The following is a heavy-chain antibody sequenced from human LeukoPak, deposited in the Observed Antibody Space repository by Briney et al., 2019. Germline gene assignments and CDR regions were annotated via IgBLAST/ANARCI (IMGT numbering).Heavy chain of an antibody. CDR2: IYYSGST. V-gene: IGHV4-30-4*01. D-gene: IGHD2-2*01. CDR1: GGSISSGDYY. CDR3: ARHAIVVVPAATPGWFDP. Sequence: SETLSLTCTVSGGSISSGDYYWSWIRQPPGKGLEWIVYIYYSGSTYYNPSLKSRVTISVDTSKNQFSLKLSSVTAADTAVYYCARHAIVVVPAATPGWFDPWGQGTLVTVSS. J-gene: IGHJ5*02.